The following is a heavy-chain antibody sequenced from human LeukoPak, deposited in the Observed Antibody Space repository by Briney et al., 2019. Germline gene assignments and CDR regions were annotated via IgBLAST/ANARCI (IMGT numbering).Heavy chain of an antibody. V-gene: IGHV3-23*01. Sequence: GGSLRLSFAASGFTFSSYAMSWVRQAPGKGLEWVSAISGSGGSTYYADSVKGRFTISRDNSKNTLYLQMNSLRAEDTAVYYCAKDARTRFLEWLLNWFDPWGQGTLVTVSS. J-gene: IGHJ5*02. CDR1: GFTFSSYA. D-gene: IGHD3-3*01. CDR2: ISGSGGST. CDR3: AKDARTRFLEWLLNWFDP.